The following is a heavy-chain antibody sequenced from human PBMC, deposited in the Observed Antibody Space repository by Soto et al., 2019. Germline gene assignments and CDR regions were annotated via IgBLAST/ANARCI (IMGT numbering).Heavy chain of an antibody. Sequence: QVQLVESGGGVVQPGRSLRLSCAASGFTFSNYGMHWVRQAPGKGLEWVAVILNDGSNRYHADSVKDRFTISRDNSKNMLYLQMNRLSAEDTAVHYCARDDEYSGNVMDVWGQGTTVTVS. CDR3: ARDDEYSGNVMDV. J-gene: IGHJ6*02. CDR2: ILNDGSNR. V-gene: IGHV3-33*01. CDR1: GFTFSNYG. D-gene: IGHD3-10*01.